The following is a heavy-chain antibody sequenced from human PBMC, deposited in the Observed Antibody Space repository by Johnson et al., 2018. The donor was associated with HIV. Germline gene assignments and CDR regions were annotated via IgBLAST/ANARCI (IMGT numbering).Heavy chain of an antibody. J-gene: IGHJ3*01. D-gene: IGHD3-3*01. CDR3: ARVAADRSGYYRDAFDL. V-gene: IGHV3-13*01. Sequence: VQLVESGGGLVQPGESLRLSCAASGFTFSTYDMHWVRQTTGKGLEWVSAICAAGDTYYADSVKGRFTISRENAKNSLYLQMNTLRAGDTALYYCARVAADRSGYYRDAFDLWGQGTLVTVSS. CDR1: GFTFSTYD. CDR2: ICAAGDT.